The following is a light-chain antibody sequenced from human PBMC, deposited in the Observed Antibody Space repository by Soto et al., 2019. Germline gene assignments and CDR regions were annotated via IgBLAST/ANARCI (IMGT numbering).Light chain of an antibody. CDR1: PSIISW. V-gene: IGKV1-5*01. J-gene: IGKJ1*01. CDR2: DAS. CDR3: QQYNSYPWT. Sequence: DIQMTQSPSTLSVSVGDRVTITCRSSPSIISWLGWYQQKPGKAPKLLIYDASSLESWVPSRFRGSGSGTEFTLTISSLQPDDFATDSCQQYNSYPWTFGQGTTVAIK.